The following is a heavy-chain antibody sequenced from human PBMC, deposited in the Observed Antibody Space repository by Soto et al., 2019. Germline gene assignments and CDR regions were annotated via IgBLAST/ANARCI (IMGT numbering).Heavy chain of an antibody. D-gene: IGHD2-2*01. CDR2: ISGGDDGT. CDR1: GFTFSTYA. Sequence: PGGSLRLSCAASGFTFSTYAMNWVRQAPGKGLEWVSGISGGDDGTYYADSVKGRFTISRDNSRSTLYLQMNSLRAEDTAIYYCAKDGLFLEVPPASLSYWGQGTLVTVSS. J-gene: IGHJ4*02. CDR3: AKDGLFLEVPPASLSY. V-gene: IGHV3-23*01.